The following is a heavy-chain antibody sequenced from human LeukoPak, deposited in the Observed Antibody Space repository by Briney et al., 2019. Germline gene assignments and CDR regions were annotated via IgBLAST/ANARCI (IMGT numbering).Heavy chain of an antibody. V-gene: IGHV3-66*02. CDR3: ARDCSSTSCRGGFDP. Sequence: GGSLRLSCAASGFTVSSNYMSWVRQAPGKGLEWVSVIYSGGSTYYADSVKGRFTISRDNSKNTLYLQMNSLRAEDTAVYYCARDCSSTSCRGGFDPWGQGTLVTVSS. D-gene: IGHD2-2*01. CDR2: IYSGGST. CDR1: GFTVSSNY. J-gene: IGHJ5*02.